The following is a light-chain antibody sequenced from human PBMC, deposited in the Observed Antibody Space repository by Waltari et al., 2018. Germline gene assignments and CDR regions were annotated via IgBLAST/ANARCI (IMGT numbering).Light chain of an antibody. CDR1: TSYVCDSAF. Sequence: QSALTQPPSASESPGQSVTISCTGTTSYVCDSAFVSWYQHHPGKAPKIMIYEFSKRPSGVPDRFSGSKSGSTASLTVSGLQAEDEATYYCSSYAGSNTWVFGGGTKLTVL. CDR3: SSYAGSNTWV. CDR2: EFS. V-gene: IGLV2-8*01. J-gene: IGLJ3*02.